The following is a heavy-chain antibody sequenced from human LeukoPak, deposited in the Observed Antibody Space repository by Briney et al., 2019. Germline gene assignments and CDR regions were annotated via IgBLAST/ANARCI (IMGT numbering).Heavy chain of an antibody. Sequence: ASVKVSCEASGYTFTGYYMHWVRQAPGQGLEWMGWINPNSGGTNYAQKFQGRVTMTRDTSISTAYMELSRLRSDDTAVYYCARDRYYYDSSGYSFDYWGQGTLVTVSS. D-gene: IGHD3-22*01. CDR3: ARDRYYYDSSGYSFDY. CDR1: GYTFTGYY. J-gene: IGHJ4*02. V-gene: IGHV1-2*02. CDR2: INPNSGGT.